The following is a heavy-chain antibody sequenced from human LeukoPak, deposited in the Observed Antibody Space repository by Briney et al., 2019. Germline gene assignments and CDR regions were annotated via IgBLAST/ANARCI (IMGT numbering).Heavy chain of an antibody. D-gene: IGHD3-10*01. Sequence: PSETLSLTCTVSGGSISNSHYFWRWIRQPPGKVLEWNGIVYYSGTTHYSPSLKSRASISVDTSKNQFSLKLTSVTAEDTALDYCARHMWGLYGSGSFDYWGQGTLVTVSS. V-gene: IGHV4-39*01. CDR3: ARHMWGLYGSGSFDY. J-gene: IGHJ4*02. CDR2: VYYSGTT. CDR1: GGSISNSHYF.